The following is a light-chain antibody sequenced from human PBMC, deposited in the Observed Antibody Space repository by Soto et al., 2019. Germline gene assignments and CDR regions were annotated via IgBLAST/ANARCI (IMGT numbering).Light chain of an antibody. J-gene: IGKJ4*01. Sequence: IVLTQSPATLSLSPGERATLSCRASQSVSSHLAWFQQRPGQAPRLLIYDASNRATGIPARFSGSGSGTEFTLTISSLEPEDFAVYYCQEGTYWPAFGGGTKVDIK. V-gene: IGKV3-11*01. CDR1: QSVSSH. CDR3: QEGTYWPA. CDR2: DAS.